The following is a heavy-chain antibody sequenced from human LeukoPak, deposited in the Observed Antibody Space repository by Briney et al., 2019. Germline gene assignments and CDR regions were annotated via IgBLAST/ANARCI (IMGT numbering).Heavy chain of an antibody. J-gene: IGHJ4*02. CDR1: GYTFTSYG. CDR3: ARGGPYYDFWSGYSLFDY. V-gene: IGHV1-2*02. D-gene: IGHD3-3*01. Sequence: ASVKVSCKASGYTFTSYGISWLRQAPGQGLEWMGWINPNSGGTNYAQKFQGRVTMTRDTSISTAYMELSRLRSDDTAVYYCARGGPYYDFWSGYSLFDYWGQGTLGTVSS. CDR2: INPNSGGT.